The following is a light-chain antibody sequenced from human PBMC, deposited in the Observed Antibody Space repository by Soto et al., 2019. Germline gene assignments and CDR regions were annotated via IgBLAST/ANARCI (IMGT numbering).Light chain of an antibody. V-gene: IGLV2-11*01. J-gene: IGLJ1*01. Sequence: QSALTQPRSVSGSPGQSVTISCTGTSSDFGDYNYVSWYQQHPGKAPKVMIYDVSKRPSGVPDRFSGSKSGASASLAISGLRAEDEGDYFCQSYGTGLSGLYVFGTGTKLTVL. CDR2: DVS. CDR1: SSDFGDYNY. CDR3: QSYGTGLSGLYV.